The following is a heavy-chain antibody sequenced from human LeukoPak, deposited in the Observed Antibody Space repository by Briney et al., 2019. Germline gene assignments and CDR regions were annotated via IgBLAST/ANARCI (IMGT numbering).Heavy chain of an antibody. CDR2: INTNTGNP. D-gene: IGHD6-19*01. V-gene: IGHV7-4-1*02. J-gene: IGHJ6*03. CDR3: ARGILWLADYYYYMDV. Sequence: ASVKVSCKASGYTFTSYAMNWVRQAPGQGLEWMGWINTNTGNPTYAQGFTGRFVFSLDTSVSTAYLQISSLKAEDTAVYYCARGILWLADYYYYMDVWGKGTTVTVSS. CDR1: GYTFTSYA.